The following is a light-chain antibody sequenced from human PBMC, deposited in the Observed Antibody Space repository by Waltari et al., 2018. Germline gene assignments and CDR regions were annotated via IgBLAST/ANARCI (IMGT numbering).Light chain of an antibody. J-gene: IGLJ3*02. CDR3: CSAADNSLV. CDR1: VLTKPS. Sequence: SYELTQPSSVSVSPGQTAWLPCPGAVLTKPSPRWFQPMPGQAPVVIILKDPERPSGIPGRFSGSRSGTTVTLTINGAQVEDEADYYCCSAADNSLVFGGGTKLTVL. V-gene: IGLV3-27*01. CDR2: KDP.